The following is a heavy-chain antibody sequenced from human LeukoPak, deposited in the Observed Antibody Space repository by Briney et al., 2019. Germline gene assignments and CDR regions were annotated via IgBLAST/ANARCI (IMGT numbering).Heavy chain of an antibody. V-gene: IGHV3-7*01. CDR1: GFTFSTYW. CDR3: VRGGLYHYSGTSGDY. J-gene: IGHJ4*02. D-gene: IGHD1-26*01. Sequence: PGGSLRLSCAASGFTFSTYWMTWVRQAPGKGLERVANINQGGSESYYVDSVKGRFTISRDNAESSLYLQLSSLGAEDTAVYYCVRGGLYHYSGTSGDYWGQGTLVTVSS. CDR2: INQGGSES.